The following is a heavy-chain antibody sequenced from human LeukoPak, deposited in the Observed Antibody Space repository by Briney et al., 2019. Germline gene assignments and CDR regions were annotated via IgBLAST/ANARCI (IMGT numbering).Heavy chain of an antibody. V-gene: IGHV4-59*01. D-gene: IGHD3-10*01. CDR1: SGSISSYY. CDR2: IYYSGSS. Sequence: SEPLSLTCTVSSGSISSYYWSWIRQPPGKGLEGIGYIYYSGSSNYNSFLKSRVTMSVDMSKKEFFLRVNSVTAADTAVYYCARTEYYFDLWGRGTLVTVSS. J-gene: IGHJ4*02. CDR3: ARTEYYFDL.